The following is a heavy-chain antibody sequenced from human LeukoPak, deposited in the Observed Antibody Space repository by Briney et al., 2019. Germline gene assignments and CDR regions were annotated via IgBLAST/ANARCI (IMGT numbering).Heavy chain of an antibody. D-gene: IGHD3-3*01. CDR2: ISGSGGST. V-gene: IGHV3-23*01. CDR3: ASTEPSFITIFGVALDY. J-gene: IGHJ4*02. Sequence: GGSLRLSCTASGFTFSSYAMSWVRQAPGKGLEWVSAISGSGGSTYYADSVKGRFTISRDNSKNTLYLQMNSLRAEDTAVHYCASTEPSFITIFGVALDYWGQGTLVTVSS. CDR1: GFTFSSYA.